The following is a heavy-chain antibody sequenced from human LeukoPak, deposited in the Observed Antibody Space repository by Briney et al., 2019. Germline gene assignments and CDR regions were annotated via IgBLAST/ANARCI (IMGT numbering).Heavy chain of an antibody. V-gene: IGHV3-23*01. CDR3: AKDLSRYSYGSGDY. CDR1: GFTFSSYA. J-gene: IGHJ4*02. CDR2: ISGSGGST. D-gene: IGHD5-18*01. Sequence: PGGSLRLSCAASGFTFSSYAMSWVRQAPGKGLEWVSAISGSGGSTYYADSVKSRFTISRDNSKNTLYLQMNSLRAEDTAVYYCAKDLSRYSYGSGDYWGQGTLVTVSS.